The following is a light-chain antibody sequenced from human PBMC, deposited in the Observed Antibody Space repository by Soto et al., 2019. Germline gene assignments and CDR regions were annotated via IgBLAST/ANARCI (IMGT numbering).Light chain of an antibody. CDR1: QSRGSNF. Sequence: EIVLTQSPGTLSLSPGERATLSCKTSQSRGSNFLAWYQHKPGXAPXXLIYASSNRATGIPDRFSGSASGTDFTLTINRLEPEDFAVDDCQLYGISPHFGQGTRLEIK. V-gene: IGKV3-20*01. CDR3: QLYGISPH. J-gene: IGKJ5*01. CDR2: ASS.